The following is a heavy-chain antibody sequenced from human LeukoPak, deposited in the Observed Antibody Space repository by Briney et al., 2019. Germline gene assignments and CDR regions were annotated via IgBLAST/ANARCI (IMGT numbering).Heavy chain of an antibody. V-gene: IGHV3-11*04. Sequence: PGGSLRLSCAASGFTFSDYYMSWIRQAPGKGLEWVSYISSSGSTIYYADSVKGRFTISRDNAKNSLYLQMNSLRAEDTAVYYCARAERYYDSTTFDYWGQGTLVTVSS. J-gene: IGHJ4*02. D-gene: IGHD3-22*01. CDR1: GFTFSDYY. CDR3: ARAERYYDSTTFDY. CDR2: ISSSGSTI.